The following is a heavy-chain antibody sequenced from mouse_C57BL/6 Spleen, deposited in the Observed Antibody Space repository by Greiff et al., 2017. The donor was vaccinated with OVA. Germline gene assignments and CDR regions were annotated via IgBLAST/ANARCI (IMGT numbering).Heavy chain of an antibody. CDR1: GFNIKDDY. J-gene: IGHJ3*01. Sequence: EVQLQQSGAELVRPGASVKLSCTASGFNIKDDYMHWVKQRPEQGLEWIGWIDPENGDTEYASKFQGKATITADTSSNTAYLQLSSLTSEDTAVYYCTRGYDYTFAYWGQGTLVTVSA. CDR3: TRGYDYTFAY. D-gene: IGHD2-4*01. CDR2: IDPENGDT. V-gene: IGHV14-4*01.